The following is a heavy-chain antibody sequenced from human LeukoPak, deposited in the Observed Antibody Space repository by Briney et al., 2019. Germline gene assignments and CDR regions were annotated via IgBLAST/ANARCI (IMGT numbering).Heavy chain of an antibody. D-gene: IGHD6-19*01. CDR2: IYYSGST. J-gene: IGHJ4*02. Sequence: ASETLSLTCTVSGGSISSYYWSWIRQPPGKGLEWIGYIYYSGSTNYNPSLKSRVTISVDTSKNQFSLKLSSVTAADTAVYYCAKSYSSGWNFDYWGQGTLVTVSS. CDR3: AKSYSSGWNFDY. CDR1: GGSISSYY. V-gene: IGHV4-59*01.